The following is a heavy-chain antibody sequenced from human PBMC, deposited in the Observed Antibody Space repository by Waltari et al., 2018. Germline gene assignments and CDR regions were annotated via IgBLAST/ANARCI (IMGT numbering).Heavy chain of an antibody. J-gene: IGHJ4*02. Sequence: QVQLVQSGAEVKKPGSSVKVSCKASGGTFSSYAISWVRQAPGQGLEWRGGIIPIYGTPNYAQKYQGRVTITADESTSTAYMELSSLRSEDTAVYYCARGMNSSSWSLDYWGQGTLVTVSS. CDR3: ARGMNSSSWSLDY. V-gene: IGHV1-69*13. CDR2: IIPIYGTP. D-gene: IGHD6-13*01. CDR1: GGTFSSYA.